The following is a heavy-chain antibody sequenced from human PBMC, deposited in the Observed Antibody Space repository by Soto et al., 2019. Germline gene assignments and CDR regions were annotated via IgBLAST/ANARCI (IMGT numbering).Heavy chain of an antibody. CDR1: GGSLSSDNFF. Sequence: QVQLQESGPGLVKPSQTLSVTCTVSGGSLSSDNFFWSWVRQHPETGLEGVGYIYHTGAAYYNPSLKSRLTISLDTSKNRFSLSLISVTAADTAVYYCAREVISPATSDAFDICGQGTMVTVSS. V-gene: IGHV4-31*03. D-gene: IGHD1-26*01. CDR3: AREVISPATSDAFDI. CDR2: IYHTGAA. J-gene: IGHJ3*02.